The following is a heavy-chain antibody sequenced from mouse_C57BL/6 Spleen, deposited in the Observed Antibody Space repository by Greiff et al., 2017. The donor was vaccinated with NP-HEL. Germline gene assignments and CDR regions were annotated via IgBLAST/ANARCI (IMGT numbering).Heavy chain of an antibody. D-gene: IGHD4-1*01. CDR1: GYTFTSYG. CDR2: IYPRSGNT. CDR3: ARGGKKTGTGFDY. Sequence: VHLVESGAELARPGASVKLSCKASGYTFTSYGISWVKQRTGQGLEWIGEIYPRSGNTYYNEKFKGKATLTADKSSSTAYMELRSLTSEDSAVYFCARGGKKTGTGFDYWGQGTTLTVSS. V-gene: IGHV1-81*01. J-gene: IGHJ2*01.